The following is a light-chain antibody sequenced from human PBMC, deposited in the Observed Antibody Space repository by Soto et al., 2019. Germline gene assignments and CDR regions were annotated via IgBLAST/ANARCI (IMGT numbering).Light chain of an antibody. CDR3: QQRSNWPPIT. J-gene: IGKJ5*01. Sequence: EIVLTQSPGTLSLSPGERATLSCRASQSVSSYLAWYQQKPGQAPRLLFYGASNRATGIPARFSGSGSGTDFTLTISSLEPEDFAVYYCQQRSNWPPITFGQGTRLEIK. CDR1: QSVSSY. V-gene: IGKV3-11*01. CDR2: GAS.